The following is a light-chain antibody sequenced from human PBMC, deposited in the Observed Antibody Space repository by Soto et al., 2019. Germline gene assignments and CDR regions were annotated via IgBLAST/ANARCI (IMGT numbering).Light chain of an antibody. CDR2: DAS. J-gene: IGKJ1*01. CDR1: HSMNDW. V-gene: IGKV1-5*01. CDR3: LRYNAFSQT. Sequence: DIQMTQSPSTLSASVGDRVTNTCRAIHSMNDWLAWYQQKPGKAPKVLIYDASSLQSGVPSRFSGSGSGTEFTLTIDSLQPDDVATYYCLRYNAFSQTFGQGTKVDIK.